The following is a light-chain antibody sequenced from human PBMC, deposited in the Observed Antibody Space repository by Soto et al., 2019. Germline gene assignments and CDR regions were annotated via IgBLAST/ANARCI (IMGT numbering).Light chain of an antibody. Sequence: EIVLTQSPGTLSLSPGERATLSCRASQSVSSSYLAWYQQKPGQAPRLLIYGASSRATGIPDRFSGSGSGTDFPLTISRLEHEDFAVYCCQQYGSSPPITFGQGTRLEIK. CDR1: QSVSSSY. CDR3: QQYGSSPPIT. V-gene: IGKV3-20*01. CDR2: GAS. J-gene: IGKJ5*01.